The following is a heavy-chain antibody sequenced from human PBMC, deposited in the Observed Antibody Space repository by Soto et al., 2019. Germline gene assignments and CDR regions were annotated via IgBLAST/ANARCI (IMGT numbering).Heavy chain of an antibody. Sequence: SETLSLTCTVSGGSISSSSYYWGWIRQPPGKGLEWIGSIYYSGSTYYNPSLKSRVTISVDTSKDQFSLKLSSVTAADTAVYYCARHQSHSSSYVDPWGQGTLVTVSS. J-gene: IGHJ5*02. CDR3: ARHQSHSSSYVDP. D-gene: IGHD6-13*01. CDR1: GGSISSSSYY. CDR2: IYYSGST. V-gene: IGHV4-39*01.